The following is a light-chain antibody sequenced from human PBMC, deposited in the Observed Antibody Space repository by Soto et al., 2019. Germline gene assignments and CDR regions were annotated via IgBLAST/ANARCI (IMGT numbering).Light chain of an antibody. CDR2: GAS. Sequence: EIVLTQSPGTLSLSPGERATLSCRASQSVSSSHLAWYQQKPGQAPRLLIYGASSRATGIPDRFSGGGSGTDFTLTISRLEPEDFAVYFCQQYGSSPRTFGQGTKVDIK. J-gene: IGKJ1*01. V-gene: IGKV3-20*01. CDR3: QQYGSSPRT. CDR1: QSVSSSH.